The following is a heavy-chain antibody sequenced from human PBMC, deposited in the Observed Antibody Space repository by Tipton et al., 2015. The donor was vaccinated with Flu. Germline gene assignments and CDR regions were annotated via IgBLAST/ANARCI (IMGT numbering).Heavy chain of an antibody. V-gene: IGHV4-38-2*02. J-gene: IGHJ4*02. CDR1: GDSVGSDYY. D-gene: IGHD4-23*01. CDR2: SYHTGST. CDR3: ARVSPRRVTSIQVVMLPEGYFDH. Sequence: TLSLTCSVSGDSVGSDYYWGWIRQSPGKGLEWIGNSYHTGSTYYNPTLKSRVTISVDRSKNQFSLRLSSVTAADTAVYYCARVSPRRVTSIQVVMLPEGYFDHWGQGALVTASS.